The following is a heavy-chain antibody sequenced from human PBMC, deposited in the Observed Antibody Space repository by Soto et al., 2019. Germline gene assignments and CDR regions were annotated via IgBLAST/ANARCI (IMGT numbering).Heavy chain of an antibody. CDR2: TSKDGGRE. Sequence: QVQLVESGGGVVQPGRSLRLSCASSGFTLSSYSLHWVRQPPGKGLEWVALTSKDGGREYYADSVGGRFTIPRDHSKSPLYLEMNSLRTEDTALYFCARDVGFGDLSPRTSYYSVMDVWGRGTKVTVSS. CDR3: ARDVGFGDLSPRTSYYSVMDV. CDR1: GFTLSSYS. D-gene: IGHD3-10*01. V-gene: IGHV3-30*04. J-gene: IGHJ6*02.